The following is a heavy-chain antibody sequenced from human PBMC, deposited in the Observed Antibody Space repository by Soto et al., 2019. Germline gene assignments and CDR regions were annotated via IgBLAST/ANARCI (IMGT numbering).Heavy chain of an antibody. J-gene: IGHJ4*02. CDR1: NGSINNYY. D-gene: IGHD3-16*02. CDR2: ISYSATT. Sequence: SETLSLTCTVSNGSINNYYWSWIRQPPGEGPEGIGYISYSATTSSNPTLKGRVTMSVHTPNNQLHLKLSSVTAADTAIYYCAREATMFRGSFFDYWGRGILVTVA. V-gene: IGHV4-59*03. CDR3: AREATMFRGSFFDY.